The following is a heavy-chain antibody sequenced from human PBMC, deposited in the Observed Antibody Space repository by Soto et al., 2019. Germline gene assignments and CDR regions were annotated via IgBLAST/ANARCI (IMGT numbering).Heavy chain of an antibody. V-gene: IGHV4-59*01. D-gene: IGHD2-8*01. Sequence: SETLSLTCTVSGGSISSYYWSWIRQPPGKGLEWIGYIYYSGSTNYNPSLKSRVTISVDTSKNQFSLKLSSVTAADTAVYYCARAVTYCTNGVCAESYYYYMDVWGKGTTVTVSS. CDR1: GGSISSYY. CDR2: IYYSGST. J-gene: IGHJ6*03. CDR3: ARAVTYCTNGVCAESYYYYMDV.